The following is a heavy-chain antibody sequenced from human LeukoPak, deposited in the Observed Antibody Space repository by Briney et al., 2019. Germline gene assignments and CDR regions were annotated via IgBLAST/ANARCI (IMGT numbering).Heavy chain of an antibody. CDR2: ISGRGGRS. D-gene: IGHD5-18*01. CDR3: AKVNNHGYNDY. J-gene: IGHJ4*02. CDR1: GFTFTAYP. Sequence: GGALRISCATSGFTFTAYPMALVRQAPGKGLEWVSSISGRGGRSDYAESAKGRYTIYSDSSSNTLYLQMDSLRGDDTAVYYCAKVNNHGYNDYWGQGTLVTVSS. V-gene: IGHV3-23*01.